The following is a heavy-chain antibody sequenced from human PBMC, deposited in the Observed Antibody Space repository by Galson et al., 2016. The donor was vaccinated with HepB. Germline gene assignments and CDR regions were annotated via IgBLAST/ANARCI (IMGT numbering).Heavy chain of an antibody. CDR2: IYPRGTT. V-gene: IGHV4-4*07. D-gene: IGHD1-26*01. Sequence: SETLSLTCTVSGASMSSYYWSWIRQSAGKGLEWIGRIYPRGTTNYNPSLKSRVTISQDTSRNQFSLKMTSVTAADTAVYFCAANPSGTYYPDPFYFRGQGTMVTVSS. J-gene: IGHJ3*01. CDR1: GASMSSYY. CDR3: AANPSGTYYPDPFYF.